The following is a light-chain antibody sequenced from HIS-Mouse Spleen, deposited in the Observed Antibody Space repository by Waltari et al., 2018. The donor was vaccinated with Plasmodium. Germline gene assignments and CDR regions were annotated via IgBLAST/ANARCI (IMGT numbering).Light chain of an antibody. V-gene: IGLV1-47*01. Sequence: QSVLTQPPSASGTPGQRVTISCSGSSSNIGSNYVYWYQQLPGTAPKLLIYRNNPRPSGVPDRCSGSKSGTSASLAISGLRSEDDADYYCAAWDDSLSGWVFGGGTKLTVL. CDR3: AAWDDSLSGWV. CDR1: SSNIGSNY. J-gene: IGLJ3*02. CDR2: RNN.